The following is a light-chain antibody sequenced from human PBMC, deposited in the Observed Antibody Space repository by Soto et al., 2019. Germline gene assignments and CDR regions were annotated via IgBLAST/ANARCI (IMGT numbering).Light chain of an antibody. J-gene: IGKJ2*01. Sequence: ESVKTQSPATLPVSPGGTATLSCRASQSISNNLAWYQQKPGQAPRLLIYDASTRATGIPARFSGSGSGTEFTLTISSLQSEDFAVYYCQECNNWPPAFGQGTKLEI. V-gene: IGKV3-15*01. CDR3: QECNNWPPA. CDR1: QSISNN. CDR2: DAS.